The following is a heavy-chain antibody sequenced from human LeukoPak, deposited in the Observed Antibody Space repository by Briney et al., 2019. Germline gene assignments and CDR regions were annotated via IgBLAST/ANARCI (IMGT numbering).Heavy chain of an antibody. J-gene: IGHJ4*02. CDR2: IYYSGST. CDR1: GGSISSYY. Sequence: PSETLSLTCTVSGGSISSYYWSWIRQPPGKGLEWIGYIYYSGSTNYNPSLKSRVTISVDTSKNQFSLKLSSVTAADTAVYYCARDPSHRWSYFDYWGQGTLVTVSS. V-gene: IGHV4-59*01. D-gene: IGHD4-23*01. CDR3: ARDPSHRWSYFDY.